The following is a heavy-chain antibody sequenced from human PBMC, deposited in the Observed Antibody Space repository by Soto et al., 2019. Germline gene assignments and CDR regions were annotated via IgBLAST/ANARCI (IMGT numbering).Heavy chain of an antibody. CDR3: ARVPGSGTYYDNRIANDAFDI. V-gene: IGHV3-33*01. Sequence: QVQLVESGGGVVQPGGSLRLSCAASGFTFSNYGVHWVRQAPGKGLEWVAVIWYDGSSEYYTESVKGRFTISRDNSKNTLYLQMNSLRAEDTAVYYCARVPGSGTYYDNRIANDAFDIWGQGTIVTVSS. J-gene: IGHJ3*02. D-gene: IGHD3-10*01. CDR1: GFTFSNYG. CDR2: IWYDGSSE.